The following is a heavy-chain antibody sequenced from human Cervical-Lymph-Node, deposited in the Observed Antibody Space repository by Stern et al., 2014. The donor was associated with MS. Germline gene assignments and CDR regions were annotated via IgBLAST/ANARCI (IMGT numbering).Heavy chain of an antibody. D-gene: IGHD3-10*01. V-gene: IGHV3-74*01. J-gene: IGHJ4*02. Sequence: QLVQSGGGLVQPGGSLRLSCAASGFTFSSYWMHWVRQAPGKGLVWVSRINGDGRSTAYADSVKGRFTISRDNAKNTLFLQMSSLRDEDTAVYYCARDTGGLPYWGQGTLVTVSS. CDR1: GFTFSSYW. CDR3: ARDTGGLPY. CDR2: INGDGRST.